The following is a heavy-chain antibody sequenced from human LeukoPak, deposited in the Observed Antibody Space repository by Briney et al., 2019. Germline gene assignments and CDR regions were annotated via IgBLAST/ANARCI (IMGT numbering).Heavy chain of an antibody. CDR2: IIPILGIA. CDR1: GGTFSSYA. Sequence: ASVKVSCKASGGTFSSYAISWVRQAPGQGLEWMGRIIPILGIANYAQKFQGRVTITADKSTSTAYMELSSLRSDDTAVYYCARIIAAAAHFDYWGQGTLVTVSS. J-gene: IGHJ4*02. V-gene: IGHV1-69*04. CDR3: ARIIAAAAHFDY. D-gene: IGHD6-13*01.